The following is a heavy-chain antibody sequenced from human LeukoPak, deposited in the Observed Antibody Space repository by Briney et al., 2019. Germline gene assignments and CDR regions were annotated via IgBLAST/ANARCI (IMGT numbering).Heavy chain of an antibody. CDR3: ARDVDCSSTSCYPGWFDP. Sequence: SETLSLTCTVSGVSISSSSYYWGWLRQPPGKGLEWIGSIYYSGSTYYNPSLKSRVTISVDTSKNQFSLKLSSVTAADTAVYYCARDVDCSSTSCYPGWFDPWGQGTLVTVSS. V-gene: IGHV4-39*07. J-gene: IGHJ5*02. CDR1: GVSISSSSYY. CDR2: IYYSGST. D-gene: IGHD2-2*01.